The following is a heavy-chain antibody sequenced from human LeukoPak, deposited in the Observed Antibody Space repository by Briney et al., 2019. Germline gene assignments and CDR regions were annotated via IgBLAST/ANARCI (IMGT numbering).Heavy chain of an antibody. D-gene: IGHD3-10*01. CDR2: IRSKTDGEII. J-gene: IGHJ3*02. CDR1: GFTFTNAW. Sequence: GGSLRLSCAASGFTFTNAWMSWVRQAPGKGLEWVGRIRSKTDGEIIDDAAPVKGRFTISRDDSKNTLYLQMNSLKTEDTAVYYCTTAIWFRDTFDIWGQGTMVTVSS. V-gene: IGHV3-15*01. CDR3: TTAIWFRDTFDI.